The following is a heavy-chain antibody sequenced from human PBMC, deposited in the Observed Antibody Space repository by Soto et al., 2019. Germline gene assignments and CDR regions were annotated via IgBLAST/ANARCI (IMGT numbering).Heavy chain of an antibody. D-gene: IGHD6-13*01. Sequence: SETLSLTCAVYGGSFSGYYWSWIRQPPGKGLEWIGEINHSGSTNYNPSLKSRVTISVDTSKNQFSLQMSSLRAEDTAIYYCAKDEGGTSWYLPLFWGQGTLVTVSS. CDR3: AKDEGGTSWYLPLF. CDR1: GGSFSGYY. J-gene: IGHJ4*02. V-gene: IGHV4-34*01. CDR2: INHSGST.